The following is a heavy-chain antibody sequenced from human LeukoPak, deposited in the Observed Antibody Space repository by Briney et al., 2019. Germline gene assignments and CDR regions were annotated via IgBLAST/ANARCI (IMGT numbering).Heavy chain of an antibody. CDR2: SVGDSANA. Sequence: AASGKVCCNGAGFGFSSRTAGQWVRQARGQRRLWIGWSVGDSANASYAEYVEERDTSTRNICAGTSYMVLSSLTAEDAAVYFCAAPYTSSWFDLWGQGTLVTVSS. CDR3: AAPYTSSWFDL. CDR1: GFGFSSRTA. J-gene: IGHJ5*02. V-gene: IGHV1-58*01. D-gene: IGHD6-13*01.